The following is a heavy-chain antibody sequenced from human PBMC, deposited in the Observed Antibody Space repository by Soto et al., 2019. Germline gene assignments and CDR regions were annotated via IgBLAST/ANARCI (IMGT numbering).Heavy chain of an antibody. J-gene: IGHJ6*03. CDR3: ASSNCSSTSCPSSYYYMDV. D-gene: IGHD2-2*01. V-gene: IGHV4-39*01. Sequence: SETLSLTCSVSGGSISSSSYYWGWIRQPTGKGLEWIGSIYYSGSTYYNPSLKSRVTISVDTSKNQFSLKLSSVTAADTAVYYCASSNCSSTSCPSSYYYMDVWGKGTTVTVSS. CDR1: GGSISSSSYY. CDR2: IYYSGST.